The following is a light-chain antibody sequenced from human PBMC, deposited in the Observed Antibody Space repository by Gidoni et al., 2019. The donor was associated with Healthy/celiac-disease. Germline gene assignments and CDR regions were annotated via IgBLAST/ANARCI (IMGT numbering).Light chain of an antibody. CDR3: QQYYSTPYT. CDR1: QSVLYSSNNKKY. V-gene: IGKV4-1*01. CDR2: WAS. J-gene: IGKJ2*01. Sequence: DIVMTQSPDSLAVSLGERATINCKSSQSVLYSSNNKKYLAWYQPKPGPPPKLLIYWASTRESGVPDRFSGSGSGTDFTLTISSLQAEDVAVYYCQQYYSTPYTFGQGTKLEIK.